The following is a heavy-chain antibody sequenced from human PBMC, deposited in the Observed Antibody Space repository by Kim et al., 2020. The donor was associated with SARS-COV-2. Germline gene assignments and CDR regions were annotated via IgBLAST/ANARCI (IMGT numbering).Heavy chain of an antibody. CDR1: GGSFSGYY. V-gene: IGHV4-34*01. CDR2: INHSGRT. Sequence: SETLSLTCAVYGGSFSGYYWGWIRQPPGKGLEWIGEINHSGRTNYNPSLKSRVTISVDTSKNQFSLKLTSVTAADTAVYYCVRRLSNTSGGGSNYFDLWG. CDR3: VRRLSNTSGGGSNYFDL. D-gene: IGHD3-10*01. J-gene: IGHJ3*01.